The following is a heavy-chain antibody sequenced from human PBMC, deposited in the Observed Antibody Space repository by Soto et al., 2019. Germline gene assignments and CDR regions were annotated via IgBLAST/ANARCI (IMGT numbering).Heavy chain of an antibody. CDR3: AKGTDTYYDFWSGYQKNWYFDL. CDR2: ISGSGGST. Sequence: PGGSLRLSCAASGFTFSSYAMSWVRQAPGKGLEWVSAISGSGGSTYYADSVKGRFTISRDNSKNTLYLQMNSLRAEDTAVYYCAKGTDTYYDFWSGYQKNWYFDLWGRGTLVTVSS. J-gene: IGHJ2*01. V-gene: IGHV3-23*01. D-gene: IGHD3-3*01. CDR1: GFTFSSYA.